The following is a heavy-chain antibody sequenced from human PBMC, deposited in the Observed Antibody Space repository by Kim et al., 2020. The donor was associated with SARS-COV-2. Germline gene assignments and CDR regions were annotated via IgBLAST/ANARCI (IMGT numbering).Heavy chain of an antibody. V-gene: IGHV1-18*04. D-gene: IGHD3-3*01. J-gene: IGHJ6*02. CDR1: GYTFTSYG. CDR2: ISAYNGNT. Sequence: ASVKVSCKASGYTFTSYGISWVRQAPGQGLEWMGWISAYNGNTNYAQKLQGRVTMTTDTSTSTAYMELRSLRSDDTAVYYCARDGFGRIFGVVTDYYYYYGMDVWGQGTTVTVSS. CDR3: ARDGFGRIFGVVTDYYYYYGMDV.